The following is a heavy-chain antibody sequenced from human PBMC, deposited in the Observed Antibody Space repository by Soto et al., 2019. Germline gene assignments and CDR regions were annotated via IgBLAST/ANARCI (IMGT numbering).Heavy chain of an antibody. CDR1: GFTFSSYA. CDR3: AKDPTYDSSGYPLGWFDP. J-gene: IGHJ5*02. CDR2: ISGSGGST. Sequence: EVQLLESGGGLVQPGGSLRLSCAASGFTFSSYAMSWVRQAPGKGLEWVSAISGSGGSTYYADYVKGRFTISRDNSKNTLYLQMNSLRAEDTAVYYCAKDPTYDSSGYPLGWFDPWGQGTLVTVSS. D-gene: IGHD3-22*01. V-gene: IGHV3-23*01.